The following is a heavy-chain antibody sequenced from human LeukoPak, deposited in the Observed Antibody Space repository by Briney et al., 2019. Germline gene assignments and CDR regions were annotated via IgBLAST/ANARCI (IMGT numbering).Heavy chain of an antibody. Sequence: GRSLRLSCAASGFTFSSYGMHWVRQAPGKGLEWVAVISYDGSNKYYADSVKGRFTVSRDNSKNTLYLQMNSLRAEDTAVYYCAKFSPRGAAGNFYWGQGTLVTVSS. J-gene: IGHJ4*02. CDR2: ISYDGSNK. V-gene: IGHV3-30*18. D-gene: IGHD6-13*01. CDR1: GFTFSSYG. CDR3: AKFSPRGAAGNFY.